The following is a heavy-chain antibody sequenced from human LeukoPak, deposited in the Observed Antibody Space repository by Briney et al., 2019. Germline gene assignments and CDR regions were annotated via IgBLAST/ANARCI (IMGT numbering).Heavy chain of an antibody. CDR3: ARAFLTTPPAAFDI. Sequence: SETLSLTCTVSGGSISSYYWSWIRQPAGKGLEWIGRIYTSGSTNYNPSLKSRVTMSVDTSKNQFSLKLSSVTAADTAVYYCARAFLTTPPAAFDIWGQGTMVTVSS. D-gene: IGHD1-26*01. J-gene: IGHJ3*02. CDR2: IYTSGST. CDR1: GGSISSYY. V-gene: IGHV4-4*07.